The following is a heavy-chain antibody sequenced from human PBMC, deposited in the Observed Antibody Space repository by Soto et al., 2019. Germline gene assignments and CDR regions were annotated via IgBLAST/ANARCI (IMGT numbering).Heavy chain of an antibody. Sequence: QLLQSGGGLVQPGGSLTLSCAASGFTFGTTDMSWVRQAPGEGLEWVSTIDGSGGITYYADSVKGRFTISRDNSRNTVYLHMNSLRGDDTALYYCVKNSGWFNPWGQGALVTVSS. CDR1: GFTFGTTD. V-gene: IGHV3-23*01. CDR3: VKNSGWFNP. J-gene: IGHJ5*02. CDR2: IDGSGGIT. D-gene: IGHD3-10*01.